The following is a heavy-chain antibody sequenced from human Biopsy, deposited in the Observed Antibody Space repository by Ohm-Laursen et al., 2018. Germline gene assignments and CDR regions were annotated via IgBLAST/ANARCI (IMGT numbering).Heavy chain of an antibody. CDR2: VYDSGKS. CDR1: GGSISSDY. D-gene: IGHD2/OR15-2a*01. Sequence: SDTLSLTCPVSGGSISSDYWSWIRQTPGKGLEWIGSVYDSGKSYYNPSLKSRVTISVDTSKNQFSLRLNSVTAADTAVYYCARATNSTGWPYYYFYGMDVWGQGTTVTVSS. V-gene: IGHV4-59*07. J-gene: IGHJ6*02. CDR3: ARATNSTGWPYYYFYGMDV.